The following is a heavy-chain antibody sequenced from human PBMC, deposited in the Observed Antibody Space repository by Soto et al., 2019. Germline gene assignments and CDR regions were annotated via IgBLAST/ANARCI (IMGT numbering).Heavy chain of an antibody. CDR2: LIPIFGTA. CDR1: GGTFSSYA. Sequence: SVKVSCKASGGTFSSYAISWVRQAPGQGLEWMGGLIPIFGTANYAQKFQGRVTITADESTSTAYMELSSLRSEDTAVYYCARGLDYYGSGSYYIYYYYYGMDVWGQGTTVTGLL. V-gene: IGHV1-69*13. D-gene: IGHD3-10*01. J-gene: IGHJ6*02. CDR3: ARGLDYYGSGSYYIYYYYYGMDV.